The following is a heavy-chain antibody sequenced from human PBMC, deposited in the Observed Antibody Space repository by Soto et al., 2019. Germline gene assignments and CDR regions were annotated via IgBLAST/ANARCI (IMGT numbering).Heavy chain of an antibody. D-gene: IGHD1-26*01. Sequence: SETLSLTCTVSGGSISSSSYYWVWIRQPPGKGLEWIGSIYYSGTTYYNPSLKSRVTISVDTSKNQFSLKLRSVNAADTAVYYCARQSPDYLGSVGWFDHWGQGTLVTVSS. CDR2: IYYSGTT. CDR3: ARQSPDYLGSVGWFDH. J-gene: IGHJ5*02. CDR1: GGSISSSSYY. V-gene: IGHV4-39*01.